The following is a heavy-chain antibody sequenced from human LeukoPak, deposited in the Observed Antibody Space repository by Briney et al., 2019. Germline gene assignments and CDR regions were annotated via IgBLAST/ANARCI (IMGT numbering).Heavy chain of an antibody. Sequence: PGGSLSHSCAASGFIFNSYSMNWVRQAPGKGLEWVSAISSSSSYKFNADSVKGRFTISRDNARNLLYLQMNSLRAEDTAVYYCVRDNRDAFDLWGPGTRLTVSS. CDR2: ISSSSSYK. J-gene: IGHJ3*01. CDR1: GFIFNSYS. V-gene: IGHV3-21*01. CDR3: VRDNRDAFDL.